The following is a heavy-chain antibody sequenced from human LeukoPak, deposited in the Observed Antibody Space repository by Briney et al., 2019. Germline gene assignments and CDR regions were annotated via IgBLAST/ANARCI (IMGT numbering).Heavy chain of an antibody. CDR2: ITTYNGNT. CDR1: GYTFTSYP. Sequence: ASVKVSCKASGYTFTSYPISWVRQAPGQGLEWMGWITTYNGNTNYAQKLQGRVTMTTDTSTSTAYMDLRGLRSDDTAVYYCARGSVGATIDYWGQGTLVTVSS. CDR3: ARGSVGATIDY. J-gene: IGHJ4*02. V-gene: IGHV1-18*01. D-gene: IGHD1-26*01.